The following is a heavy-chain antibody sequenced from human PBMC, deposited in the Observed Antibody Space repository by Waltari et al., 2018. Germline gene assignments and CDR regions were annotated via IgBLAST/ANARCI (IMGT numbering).Heavy chain of an antibody. V-gene: IGHV3-7*03. CDR2: VNHDGGYK. Sequence: EVQLVESGGGLVQHGGSLRLSCAASGFTFNTCWRNWIHQHPGKGLEWVAHVNHDGGYKYYVDSVKGRFSIARDNAEKSLFLQMNSLGVEDTALYYCVAWLDGHEPRNFWCQGTLVTVSS. CDR3: VAWLDGHEPRNF. J-gene: IGHJ4*02. CDR1: GFTFNTCW. D-gene: IGHD3-22*01.